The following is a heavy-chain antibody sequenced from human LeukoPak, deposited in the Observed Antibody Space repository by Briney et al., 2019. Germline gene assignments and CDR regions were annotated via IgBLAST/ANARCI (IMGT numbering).Heavy chain of an antibody. J-gene: IGHJ6*03. V-gene: IGHV1-69*01. CDR3: ARVYGKAYYYYMDV. D-gene: IGHD4-17*01. CDR2: ITPIFGTA. CDR1: GGTFSSYA. Sequence: ASVKVSCKASGGTFSSYAISWVRQAPGQGLEWMGGITPIFGTANYAQKFQGRVTITADESTSTAYMELSSLRSEDTAVYYCARVYGKAYYYYMDVWGKGTTVTVSS.